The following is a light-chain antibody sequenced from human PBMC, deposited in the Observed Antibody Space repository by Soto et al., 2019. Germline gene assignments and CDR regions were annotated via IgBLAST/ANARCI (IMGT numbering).Light chain of an antibody. CDR3: AAWDDSLNGSYV. Sequence: QSVLTQPPSASGTPGQRVTISCSGSSSNIGSNTVNWYQQLPGTPPKLLIYSNNQPPSGVPDRFSGSKSGTSASLAISGLQSEDEADYYCAAWDDSLNGSYVFGTGTKLTVL. CDR2: SNN. CDR1: SSNIGSNT. J-gene: IGLJ1*01. V-gene: IGLV1-44*01.